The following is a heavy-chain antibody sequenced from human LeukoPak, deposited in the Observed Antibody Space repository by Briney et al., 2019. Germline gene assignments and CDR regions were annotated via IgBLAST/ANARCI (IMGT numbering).Heavy chain of an antibody. CDR3: AELGITMIGGV. Sequence: PGGSLRLSCAASGFSFSSYEMNWVRQAPGKGLEWVSYISSSGSTIYYADSVKGRFTISRDNAKNSLYLQMNSLRAEDTAVYYCAELGITMIGGVWGKGTTVTVSS. CDR2: ISSSGSTI. CDR1: GFSFSSYE. J-gene: IGHJ6*04. D-gene: IGHD3-10*02. V-gene: IGHV3-48*03.